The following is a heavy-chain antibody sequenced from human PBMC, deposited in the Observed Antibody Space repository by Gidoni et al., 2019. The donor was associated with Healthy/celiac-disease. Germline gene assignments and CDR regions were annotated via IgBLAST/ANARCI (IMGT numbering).Heavy chain of an antibody. J-gene: IGHJ4*02. CDR3: ARADYDILTGYYTPWYYFDY. Sequence: QVQLQESGPGLVKPSETLSLTCAVSGYSISSGYYWGWIRQPPGKGLEWIGSIYQSGSTYYNPSLKSRVTISVDTSKNQFSLKLSSVTAADTAVYYCARADYDILTGYYTPWYYFDYWGQGTLVTVSS. CDR1: GYSISSGYY. D-gene: IGHD3-9*01. CDR2: IYQSGST. V-gene: IGHV4-38-2*01.